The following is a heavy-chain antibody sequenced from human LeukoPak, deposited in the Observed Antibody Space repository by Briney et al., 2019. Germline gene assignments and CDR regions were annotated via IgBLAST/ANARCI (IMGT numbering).Heavy chain of an antibody. Sequence: PGGSLRLSCAASGFTFSSYSMNWVRQAPGKGLEWVSSISSSSSYIYYADSVKGRFTISRDNAKHSLYLQMNSLRAEDTAVYYCARDGVATFDYWGQGTLVTVSS. J-gene: IGHJ4*02. D-gene: IGHD5-12*01. CDR3: ARDGVATFDY. V-gene: IGHV3-21*01. CDR2: ISSSSSYI. CDR1: GFTFSSYS.